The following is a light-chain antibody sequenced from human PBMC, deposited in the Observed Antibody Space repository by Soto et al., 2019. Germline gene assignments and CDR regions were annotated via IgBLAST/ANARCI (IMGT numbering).Light chain of an antibody. J-gene: IGKJ4*01. Sequence: DIQMTQSPSSLSASVGDRVTITCQASQDISNYLNWYQQKPGKAHKLLIYDASNLETGVPSRFSGSGSGTDVTFTISSLQPEDIATYYCQQYDNLPPLTFGGGTKVEIK. V-gene: IGKV1-33*01. CDR1: QDISNY. CDR3: QQYDNLPPLT. CDR2: DAS.